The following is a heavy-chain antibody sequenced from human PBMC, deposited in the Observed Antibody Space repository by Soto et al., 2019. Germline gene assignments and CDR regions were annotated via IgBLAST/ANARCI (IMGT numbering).Heavy chain of an antibody. CDR1: GFTFSSYG. V-gene: IGHV3-33*01. CDR2: IWYDGSNK. Sequence: QVQLVESGGGVVQPGRSLRLSCAASGFTFSSYGMHWVRQAPGKGLEWVAVIWYDGSNKYYADSVKGRFTISRDNSKNTLYLQMNSLRGEDTAVYYCARDPMSRLYYYGMDVWGQGTTVTVSS. CDR3: ARDPMSRLYYYGMDV. J-gene: IGHJ6*02.